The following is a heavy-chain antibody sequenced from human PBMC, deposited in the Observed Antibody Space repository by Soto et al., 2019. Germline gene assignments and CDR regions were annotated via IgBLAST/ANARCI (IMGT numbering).Heavy chain of an antibody. CDR1: GFTVSNNY. CDR3: ATTPGGGGY. V-gene: IGHV3-53*01. CDR2: IYSGGYT. J-gene: IGHJ4*02. D-gene: IGHD3-10*01. Sequence: EVQLVESGGGLIQPGGSLRLSCAVSGFTVSNNYMSWVRQAPGKGLEGVSVIYSGGYTAYGDSVKGRFTISRDNSKNHQYHQIKSPEAGHPAVFYGATTPGGGGYWGQGTLVTVSS.